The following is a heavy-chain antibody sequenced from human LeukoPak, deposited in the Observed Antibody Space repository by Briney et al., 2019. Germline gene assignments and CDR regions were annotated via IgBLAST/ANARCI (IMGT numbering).Heavy chain of an antibody. CDR1: GGSISSYY. CDR3: ARDSRGARDSSGYYYFDY. Sequence: SETLSLTCTVSGGSISSYYWSWIRQPPGKGLEWIGYIYYSGSTNYNPSLKSRVTISVDTSKNQFSLKLSSVTAADTAVYYCARDSRGARDSSGYYYFDYWGQGTLVTVSS. J-gene: IGHJ4*02. CDR2: IYYSGST. D-gene: IGHD3-22*01. V-gene: IGHV4-59*01.